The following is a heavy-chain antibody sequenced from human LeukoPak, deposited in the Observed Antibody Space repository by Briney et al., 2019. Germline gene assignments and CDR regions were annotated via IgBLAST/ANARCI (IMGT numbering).Heavy chain of an antibody. J-gene: IGHJ4*02. CDR1: GYTFTGYY. Sequence: ASVKLSCKASGYTFTGYYMHWVRQAPGQGLEWMGWINPNSGGTNYAQKVQGRVTMTRYTSISTAYMELSRLRSDDTAVYYCARDSVEYSSSSDMGYWGQGTLVTVSS. CDR3: ARDSVEYSSSSDMGY. CDR2: INPNSGGT. V-gene: IGHV1-2*02. D-gene: IGHD6-6*01.